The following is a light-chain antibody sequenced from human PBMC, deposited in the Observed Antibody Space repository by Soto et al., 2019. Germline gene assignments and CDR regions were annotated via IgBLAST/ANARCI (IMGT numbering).Light chain of an antibody. CDR2: GAS. CDR3: QQYNQWPGT. V-gene: IGKV3-15*01. Sequence: IGMTQSPATLSVSPGERATLSCRASQSVSSNLAWYQQKPGQSPRLLIYGASSRATGVPVRFSGSGSGVAFTLTISGLQSEDFAVYHCQQYNQWPGTFGQGTKV. J-gene: IGKJ1*01. CDR1: QSVSSN.